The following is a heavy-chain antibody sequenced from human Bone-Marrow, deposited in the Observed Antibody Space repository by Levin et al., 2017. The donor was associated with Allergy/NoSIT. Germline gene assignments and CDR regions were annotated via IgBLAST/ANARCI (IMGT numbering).Heavy chain of an antibody. V-gene: IGHV1-18*01. Sequence: ASVKVSCKASGYTFTSYGISWVRQAPGQGLEWMGWISAYNGNTNYAQKLQGRVTMTTDTSTSTAYMELRSLRSEETAVYYCVRDSTYCDILTGYYTSGWFDPWGQGTLVTVSA. CDR1: GYTFTSYG. CDR2: ISAYNGNT. CDR3: VRDSTYCDILTGYYTSGWFDP. J-gene: IGHJ5*02. D-gene: IGHD3-9*01.